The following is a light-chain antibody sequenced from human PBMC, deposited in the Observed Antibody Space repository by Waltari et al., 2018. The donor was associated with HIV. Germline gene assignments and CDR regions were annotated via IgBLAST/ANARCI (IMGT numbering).Light chain of an antibody. Sequence: QSVLTQPPSASGTPGQRVTISCSGSISDIGSNTVNWYQQLPVTAPKLLIYSNDQRPSGVPDRFSGSKSGTSASLAISGLRSEDEADYYCATWDDSLDGPMFGGGTKLTVL. CDR2: SND. J-gene: IGLJ3*02. V-gene: IGLV1-44*01. CDR3: ATWDDSLDGPM. CDR1: ISDIGSNT.